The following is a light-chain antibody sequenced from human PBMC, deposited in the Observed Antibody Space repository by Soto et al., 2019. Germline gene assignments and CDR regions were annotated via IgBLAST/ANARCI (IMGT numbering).Light chain of an antibody. Sequence: EIVMTQSPATQSVSPGERATLSCRASQSVSSNLAWYQQKPGQAPRLLIYGASTRATGIPARFSGSGSGTEFTLTISSLQSEDFAVYYCQQYNNWLRGTFGQGTRLEI. V-gene: IGKV3-15*01. CDR2: GAS. CDR3: QQYNNWLRGT. CDR1: QSVSSN. J-gene: IGKJ5*01.